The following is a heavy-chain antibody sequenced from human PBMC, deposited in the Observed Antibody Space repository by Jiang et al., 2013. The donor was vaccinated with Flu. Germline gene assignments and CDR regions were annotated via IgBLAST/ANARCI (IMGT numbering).Heavy chain of an antibody. D-gene: IGHD5-24*01. J-gene: IGHJ4*02. CDR2: INHSGST. CDR1: GGSFSGYY. V-gene: IGHV4-34*01. Sequence: LLKPSETLSLTCAVYGGSFSGYYWSWIRQPPGKGLEWIGEINHSGSTNYNPSLKSRVTISVDTSKNQFSLKLSSVTAADTAVYYCAGGSGDGYNYAKNFDYWGQGTLVTVSS. CDR3: AGGSGDGYNYAKNFDY.